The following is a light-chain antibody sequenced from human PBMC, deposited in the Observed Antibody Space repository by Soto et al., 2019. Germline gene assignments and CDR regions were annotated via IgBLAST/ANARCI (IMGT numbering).Light chain of an antibody. CDR2: GAS. CDR3: QQYNNWPRT. V-gene: IGKV3-15*01. CDR1: QSVSSD. J-gene: IGKJ1*01. Sequence: EIVMTQSPATLSVSPGERVTLSCRASQSVSSDLAWYHQKPGQAPRLLIYGASTRATGIPARFSGSGSGTEFTLTINSLQSEDFAVYYCQQYNNWPRTFGQGTK.